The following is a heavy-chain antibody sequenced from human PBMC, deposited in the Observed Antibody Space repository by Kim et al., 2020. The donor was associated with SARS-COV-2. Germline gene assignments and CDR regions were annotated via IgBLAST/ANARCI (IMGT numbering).Heavy chain of an antibody. V-gene: IGHV3-30*04. CDR1: GFTFSSYA. CDR2: ISYDGSNK. CDR3: ARRTRQSKTMGAGGAFDI. J-gene: IGHJ3*02. D-gene: IGHD1-26*01. Sequence: GGSLRLSCAASGFTFSSYAMHWVRQAPGKGLEWVAVISYDGSNKYYADSVKGRFTISRDNSKNTLYLQMNSLRAEDTVVYYCARRTRQSKTMGAGGAFDIWGQGTMVTVSS.